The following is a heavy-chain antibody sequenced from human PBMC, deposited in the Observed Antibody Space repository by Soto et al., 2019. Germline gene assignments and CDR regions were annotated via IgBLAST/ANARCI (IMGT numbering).Heavy chain of an antibody. CDR2: ISSSSSTI. V-gene: IGHV3-48*02. CDR3: AREEVHYYDSSGYYYAMNAFDI. J-gene: IGHJ3*02. D-gene: IGHD3-22*01. Sequence: PGGSVRLSCAASGFTFSSYSMNWVRQAPGKGLEWASYISSSSSTIYYADSVKGRFTISRDNAKNSLYLQMNSLRDEDTAVYYCAREEVHYYDSSGYYYAMNAFDIWGQGTMVTVSS. CDR1: GFTFSSYS.